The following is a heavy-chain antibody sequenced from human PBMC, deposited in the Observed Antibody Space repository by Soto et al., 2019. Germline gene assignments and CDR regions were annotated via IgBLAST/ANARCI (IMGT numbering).Heavy chain of an antibody. J-gene: IGHJ5*02. CDR1: GYTFTSYY. V-gene: IGHV1-46*01. CDR2: INPSGGST. CDR3: ARGADFWSGYAIGAVDP. D-gene: IGHD3-3*01. Sequence: QVQLVQSGAEVKKPGASVKVSCKASGYTFTSYYMPWVRQAPGQGLEWMGIINPSGGSTSYVQKYQGRVTMTRDRSTSTVYMELSSLRSEDTAGYYCARGADFWSGYAIGAVDPWGQGTLVTVSS.